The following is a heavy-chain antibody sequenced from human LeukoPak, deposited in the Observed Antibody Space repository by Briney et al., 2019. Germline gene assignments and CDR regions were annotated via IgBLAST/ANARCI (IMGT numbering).Heavy chain of an antibody. CDR3: AKDRHSSSWFDY. V-gene: IGHV3-33*06. J-gene: IGHJ4*02. CDR1: GFTFSSYG. CDR2: IWYDGSNK. Sequence: PGRSLRLSCAASGFTFSSYGMHWVRQAPGKGLEWVAVIWYDGSNKYYADSVKGRFTISRDNSKNTLYLQMNGLRAEDTAVYYCAKDRHSSSWFDYWGQGTLVTVSS. D-gene: IGHD6-13*01.